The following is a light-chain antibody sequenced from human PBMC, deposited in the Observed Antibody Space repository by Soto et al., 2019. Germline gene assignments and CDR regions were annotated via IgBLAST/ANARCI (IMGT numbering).Light chain of an antibody. CDR3: SSYAGNTLL. CDR1: STDVGGYNY. J-gene: IGLJ2*01. Sequence: QSALTQPPSASGSPGQSVTISCTGTSTDVGGYNYVSWYQQHPGKAPKLMIYEVNQRPSVVHDRFSGSKSGNTASLTVSGLQADDEDDYYCSSYAGNTLLFGGGTKLTVL. CDR2: EVN. V-gene: IGLV2-8*01.